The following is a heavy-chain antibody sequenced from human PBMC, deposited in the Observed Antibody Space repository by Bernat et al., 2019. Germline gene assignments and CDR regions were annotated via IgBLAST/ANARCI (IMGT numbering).Heavy chain of an antibody. CDR3: ARDVNREQIVSPNEWNDVEAFDI. CDR1: GFTFSSYA. Sequence: QVQLVESGGGVVQPGRSLRLSCAASGFTFSSYAMHWVRQAPGKGLEWVAVISYDGSNKYYADSVKGRFTISRDNSKNTLYLQMNSLRAEDTAVYYCARDVNREQIVSPNEWNDVEAFDIWGQGTMVTVSS. D-gene: IGHD1-1*01. CDR2: ISYDGSNK. V-gene: IGHV3-30*01. J-gene: IGHJ3*02.